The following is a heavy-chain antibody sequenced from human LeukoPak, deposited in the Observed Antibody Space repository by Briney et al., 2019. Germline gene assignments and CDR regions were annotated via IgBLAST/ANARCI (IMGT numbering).Heavy chain of an antibody. Sequence: SVKVSCKASGGTFSSYAISWVRQAPGQGLEWVGGIIPIFGTANYAQKFQGRVTITADESTSTAYMELSSLRSEDTAVYYCARVAAVAGNSWFDPWGQGTLVTVSS. V-gene: IGHV1-69*13. CDR1: GGTFSSYA. CDR3: ARVAAVAGNSWFDP. D-gene: IGHD6-19*01. J-gene: IGHJ5*02. CDR2: IIPIFGTA.